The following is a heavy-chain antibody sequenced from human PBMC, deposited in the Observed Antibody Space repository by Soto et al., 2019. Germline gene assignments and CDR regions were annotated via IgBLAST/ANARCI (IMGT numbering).Heavy chain of an antibody. CDR2: INPNSGGT. Sequence: QVQLVQSGAEVKKPGASVKVSCKASGYTFTGYYMHWVRQAPGQGLEWMGWINPNSGGTNYAQKFQGWVTMTRDTSMSTAHMELSRLTSHDTAVYYCARMDEYPPTFSMDVWGQGTTVTVSS. V-gene: IGHV1-2*04. CDR1: GYTFTGYY. CDR3: ARMDEYPPTFSMDV. J-gene: IGHJ6*02. D-gene: IGHD2-2*01.